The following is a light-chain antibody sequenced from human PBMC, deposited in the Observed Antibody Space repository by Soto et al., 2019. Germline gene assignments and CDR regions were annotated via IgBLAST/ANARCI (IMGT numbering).Light chain of an antibody. V-gene: IGKV3-20*01. J-gene: IGKJ1*01. CDR1: QSVSSR. CDR2: GAS. Sequence: EIVLTQSPGTLSLSPGARVPLSCRASQSVSSRLAWYQHKPGQAPRLLISGASSRATGIPDRFSGSGSGTDFTLTISRLEPEDFAVYYCQQYGDSSWTFGQGTKVDI. CDR3: QQYGDSSWT.